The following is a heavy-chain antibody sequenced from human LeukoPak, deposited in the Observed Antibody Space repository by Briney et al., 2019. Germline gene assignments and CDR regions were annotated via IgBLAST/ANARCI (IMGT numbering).Heavy chain of an antibody. J-gene: IGHJ4*02. D-gene: IGHD5-12*01. CDR1: GGSISSYY. CDR3: ARGDDYKSTLFDY. V-gene: IGHV4-59*01. Sequence: SETLSLTCTVSGGSISSYYWNWIRQPPGKGLEWIGYISYSGTTNYNPSLKSRVTISVDTSKKQFSLRLTSATAADTAVYYCARGDDYKSTLFDYWGQGTLVTVSS. CDR2: ISYSGTT.